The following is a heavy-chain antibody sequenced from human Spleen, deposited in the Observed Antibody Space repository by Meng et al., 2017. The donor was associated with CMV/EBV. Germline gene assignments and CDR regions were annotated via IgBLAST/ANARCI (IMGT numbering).Heavy chain of an antibody. D-gene: IGHD6-19*01. CDR2: IKQDGSER. CDR3: AREMLTVADYYFDY. Sequence: GESLKISCVASGFTFSNYAMSWVRQAPGKGLEWVANIKQDGSERYYVDSVKGRFTISRDNAKNSLYLQMNSLRAEDTAVYYCAREMLTVADYYFDYWGQGTLVTVSS. CDR1: GFTFSNYA. V-gene: IGHV3-7*01. J-gene: IGHJ4*02.